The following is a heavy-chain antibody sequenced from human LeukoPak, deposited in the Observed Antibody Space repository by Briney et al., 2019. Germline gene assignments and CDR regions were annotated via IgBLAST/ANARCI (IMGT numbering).Heavy chain of an antibody. CDR2: IGYDGSNNYDGSSK. D-gene: IGHD1-26*01. J-gene: IGHJ4*02. V-gene: IGHV3-30*02. CDR1: GFTFSSSG. Sequence: GGSLSLSCAAPGFTFSSSGMHWVRQAPGKGLEGGTFIGYDGSNNYDGSSKYNADSLKVRFTISRDNSKNTLYLQMNSLRPEDTALYYCAKDYPSAVGASPFEYWGQGTLVTVS. CDR3: AKDYPSAVGASPFEY.